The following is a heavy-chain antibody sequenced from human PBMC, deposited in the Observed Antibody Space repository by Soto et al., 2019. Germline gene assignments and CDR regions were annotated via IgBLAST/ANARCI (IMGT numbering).Heavy chain of an antibody. CDR3: ARPEYYYDSSGYNFDY. J-gene: IGHJ4*02. CDR1: GGSISSSSYY. V-gene: IGHV4-39*01. CDR2: IYYSGST. D-gene: IGHD3-22*01. Sequence: QLQLQESGPGLVKPSETLSLTCTVSGGSISSSSYYWGWIRQPPVKGLEWIGSIYYSGSTYYNPYLKRRVTISVVTSKNQFSVKLSSVTAADTAVYYCARPEYYYDSSGYNFDYWGQGTLVTVSS.